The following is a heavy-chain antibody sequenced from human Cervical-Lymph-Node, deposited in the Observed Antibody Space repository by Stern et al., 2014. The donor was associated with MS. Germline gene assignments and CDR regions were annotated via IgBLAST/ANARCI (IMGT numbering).Heavy chain of an antibody. CDR1: GGTLSTYG. D-gene: IGHD3-10*01. V-gene: IGHV1-69*01. CDR2: IIPMVGIS. CDR3: ARYRSAVDWYFDL. Sequence: VQLVESGAEVKKPGSSVKVSCKASGGTLSTYGFSWVRQAPGQGLEWMGGIIPMVGISNSAQKFQGRVTITADESTSTAYMELSSLRSDDTAVYYCARYRSAVDWYFDLWGRGTLVTVSS. J-gene: IGHJ2*01.